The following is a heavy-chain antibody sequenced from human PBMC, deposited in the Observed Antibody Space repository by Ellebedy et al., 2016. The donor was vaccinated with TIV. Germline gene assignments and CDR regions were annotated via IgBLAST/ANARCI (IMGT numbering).Heavy chain of an antibody. D-gene: IGHD6-13*01. CDR2: MHPNSGNT. V-gene: IGHV1-8*01. CDR1: GYTFTSYD. Sequence: ASVKVSCXASGYTFTSYDINWVRQATGQGLEWMGWMHPNSGNTGYAQRFQGRVSMTWNTTISTAYMELRTLRSEDTAVYFCAGGPPIAAAGYSFNPWGQGTLVTVSS. CDR3: AGGPPIAAAGYSFNP. J-gene: IGHJ5*02.